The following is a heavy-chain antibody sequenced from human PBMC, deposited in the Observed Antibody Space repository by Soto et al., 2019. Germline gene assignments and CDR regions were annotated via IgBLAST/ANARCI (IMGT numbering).Heavy chain of an antibody. J-gene: IGHJ6*02. CDR3: ARDSYDFWSGYFRTKDV. Sequence: EVQLVESGGGLVQPGGSLRLSCAASGFTFSSYWMSWVRQAPGKGLEWVANIKQDGSEKYYVDSVKGRFTISRDNAKNSLYLQMNSLRTEDTALYYCARDSYDFWSGYFRTKDVWGQGTTVTVSS. CDR1: GFTFSSYW. CDR2: IKQDGSEK. D-gene: IGHD3-3*01. V-gene: IGHV3-7*05.